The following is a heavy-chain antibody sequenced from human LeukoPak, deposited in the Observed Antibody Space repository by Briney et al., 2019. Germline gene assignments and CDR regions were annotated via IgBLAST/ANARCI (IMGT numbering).Heavy chain of an antibody. D-gene: IGHD3-22*01. J-gene: IGHJ6*02. CDR3: ARTLVVVMYYGMDV. CDR2: ISGRDGRT. V-gene: IGHV3-23*01. Sequence: GSLRLSCAVSGLTFYTYAMSWVRQAPGKGLEWVSAISGRDGRTYYTDSVKGRFTISRDNSKNTLYLQMNSLRAEDTAVYYCARTLVVVMYYGMDVWGQGTTVTVSS. CDR1: GLTFYTYA.